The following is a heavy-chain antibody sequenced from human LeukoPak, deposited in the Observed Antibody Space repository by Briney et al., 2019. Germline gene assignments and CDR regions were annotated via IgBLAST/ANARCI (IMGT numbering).Heavy chain of an antibody. V-gene: IGHV1-8*03. J-gene: IGHJ5*02. CDR3: ARGARIAMRGRWFDP. CDR2: MNPNSGNT. CDR1: GYTFTSHD. Sequence: VASVKVSCKASGYTFTSHDINWVRQATGQGLEWMGWMNPNSGNTGYAQKFQGGVTFTRNTSISTAYMELSSLRSEDTAVYYCARGARIAMRGRWFDPWGQGTLVTVSS. D-gene: IGHD6-13*01.